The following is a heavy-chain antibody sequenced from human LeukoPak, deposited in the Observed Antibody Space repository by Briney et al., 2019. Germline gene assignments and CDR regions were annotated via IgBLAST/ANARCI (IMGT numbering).Heavy chain of an antibody. V-gene: IGHV4-59*12. Sequence: PSETLSLTCTVSGGSINTYYWSWIRQPPGKGLEWIGYIYYSGSTNYNPSLKSRVTISVDTSKNQFSLKLSSVTAADTAVYYCARSYYGSGSWPFDYWGQGTLVTVSS. CDR2: IYYSGST. CDR3: ARSYYGSGSWPFDY. D-gene: IGHD3-10*01. CDR1: GGSINTYY. J-gene: IGHJ4*02.